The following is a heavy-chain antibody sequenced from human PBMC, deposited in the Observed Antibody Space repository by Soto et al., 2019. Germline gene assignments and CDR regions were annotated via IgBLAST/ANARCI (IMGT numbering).Heavy chain of an antibody. J-gene: IGHJ6*01. CDR2: ISAYNGNT. V-gene: IGHV1-18*01. D-gene: IGHD2-2*01. CDR3: ARDRPGDIVVVPAAPLYYYYYGMDV. CDR1: GYTFTSYG. Sequence: ASVKVSCKASGYTFTSYGISWVRQAPGQGLEWMGWISAYNGNTNYAQKLQGRVTMTTDTSTSTAYMELRSLRSDDTAVYYCARDRPGDIVVVPAAPLYYYYYGMDVWG.